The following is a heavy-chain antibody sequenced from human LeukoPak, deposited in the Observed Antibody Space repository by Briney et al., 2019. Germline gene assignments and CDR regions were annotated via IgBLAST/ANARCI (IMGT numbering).Heavy chain of an antibody. CDR2: IYYSGST. J-gene: IGHJ6*02. Sequence: SQTLSLTCTVSGGSISSYYWSWIRQPPGKGLEWIGYIYYSGSTNYNPSLKSRVTISVDTSKNQFSLKLSSVTAADTAVCYCARVPRVYQLLGPWDVWGQGTTVTVSS. CDR3: ARVPRVYQLLGPWDV. CDR1: GGSISSYY. D-gene: IGHD2-2*01. V-gene: IGHV4-59*12.